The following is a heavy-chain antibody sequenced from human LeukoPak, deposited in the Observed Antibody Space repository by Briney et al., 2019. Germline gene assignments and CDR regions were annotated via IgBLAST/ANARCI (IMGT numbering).Heavy chain of an antibody. Sequence: PGGSLRLSCAASEFTFSTYWMTWVRQAPGKGLEWVADIKQDGSEKYYVDSVKGRFTISRQNAKKSLFLQMNSLRAEDTAVYYCTRPDRYCSGGNCLDYWGQGTLVTVSS. J-gene: IGHJ4*02. CDR3: TRPDRYCSGGNCLDY. CDR1: EFTFSTYW. CDR2: IKQDGSEK. D-gene: IGHD2-15*01. V-gene: IGHV3-7*01.